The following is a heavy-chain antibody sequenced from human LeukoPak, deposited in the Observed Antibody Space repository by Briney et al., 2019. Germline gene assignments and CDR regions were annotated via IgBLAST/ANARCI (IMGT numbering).Heavy chain of an antibody. D-gene: IGHD5-12*01. J-gene: IGHJ4*02. V-gene: IGHV4-34*01. CDR3: ARENIAADY. CDR2: INHSGST. CDR1: GGSFSGYY. Sequence: SETLSLTCAVYGGSFSGYYWSWIRQPPGKGLEWIGEINHSGSTNYNPSLKSRVTISVDTSKNQFSLKLGSVTAADTAVYYCARENIAADYWGQGTLVTVSS.